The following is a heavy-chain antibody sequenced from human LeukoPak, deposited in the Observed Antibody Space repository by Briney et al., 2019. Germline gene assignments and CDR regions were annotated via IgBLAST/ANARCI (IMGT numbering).Heavy chain of an antibody. V-gene: IGHV4-34*01. Sequence: SETLSLTCAVSGGSFRGYYWLWIRQPPGKGLECIGEINHSGSTNYNPSLKSRVTISVEKSKNHFSLKLTSVTAADTAVYYCARGFNSGWYVDDWGQGTLVTVSS. CDR1: GGSFRGYY. CDR2: INHSGST. CDR3: ARGFNSGWYVDD. J-gene: IGHJ4*02. D-gene: IGHD6-19*01.